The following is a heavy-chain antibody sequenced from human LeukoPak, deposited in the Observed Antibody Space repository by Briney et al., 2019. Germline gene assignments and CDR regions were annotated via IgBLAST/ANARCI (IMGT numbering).Heavy chain of an antibody. CDR2: IYSGGST. V-gene: IGHV3-53*01. J-gene: IGHJ4*02. CDR3: ARETGMVATGYYFDY. Sequence: GSLRLSCAASGFTVSSNYMSWVRQAPGKGLEWVSVIYSGGSTYYADSVKGRFTISRDNSKNTLYLQMNSLRAEDTAVYYCARETGMVATGYYFDYWGQGTLVTVSS. D-gene: IGHD5-12*01. CDR1: GFTVSSNY.